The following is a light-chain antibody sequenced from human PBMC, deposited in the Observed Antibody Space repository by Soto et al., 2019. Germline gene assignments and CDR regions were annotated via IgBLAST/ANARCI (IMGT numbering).Light chain of an antibody. CDR1: QSVSSN. CDR2: DAS. Sequence: EIVMTQSPATLSVSPGERATLSCRASQSVSSNLAWYQQKTGHAPRLLIYDASTRATGIPARFSGSGSGTEYYLTISILQSEDSAVYYCQQCSWHPFTVTFGGGTKVEIK. V-gene: IGKV3-15*01. J-gene: IGKJ4*01. CDR3: QQCSWHPFTVT.